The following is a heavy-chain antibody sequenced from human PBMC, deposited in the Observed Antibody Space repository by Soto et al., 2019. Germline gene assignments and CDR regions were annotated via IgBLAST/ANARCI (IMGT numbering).Heavy chain of an antibody. J-gene: IGHJ4*02. CDR3: AGLRGYAGSPIDY. Sequence: SGTLSLTXTVSGGSISSGDYYWTWIRQTPGRGLEYIGYINYSESTYYNPSLKSRVTMSVDTPKNQFSLRLSSVTTADTAVYYCAGLRGYAGSPIDYWGQGTLVTVSS. CDR2: INYSEST. V-gene: IGHV4-30-4*02. CDR1: GGSISSGDYY. D-gene: IGHD2-15*01.